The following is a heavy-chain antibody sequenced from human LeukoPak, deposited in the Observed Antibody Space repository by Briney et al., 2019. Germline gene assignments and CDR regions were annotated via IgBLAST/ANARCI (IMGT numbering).Heavy chain of an antibody. CDR2: IYYSGST. CDR3: ARTDSSGYYYWFDP. D-gene: IGHD3-22*01. V-gene: IGHV4-59*08. Sequence: SETLSLTCTVSGGSISSYYWSWIRQPPGKGLEWIGYIYYSGSTNYNPSLKSRVTTSVDTSKNQFSLKLSSVTAADTAVYYCARTDSSGYYYWFDPWGQGTLVTVSS. CDR1: GGSISSYY. J-gene: IGHJ5*02.